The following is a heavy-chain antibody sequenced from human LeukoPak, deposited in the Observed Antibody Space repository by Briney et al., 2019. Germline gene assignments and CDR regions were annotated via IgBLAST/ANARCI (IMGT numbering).Heavy chain of an antibody. Sequence: GGSLRLSCTASGFTFNNYAMSWVRQARGEGLEWVSGISGGGDHTNYVDSVKGRFTISRDNSKNTLYLQMKSLRVEDTAVYYCAKAGTYYASGSFSDHWGQGTLVTVSS. V-gene: IGHV3-23*01. CDR2: ISGGGDHT. CDR3: AKAGTYYASGSFSDH. D-gene: IGHD3-10*01. J-gene: IGHJ5*02. CDR1: GFTFNNYA.